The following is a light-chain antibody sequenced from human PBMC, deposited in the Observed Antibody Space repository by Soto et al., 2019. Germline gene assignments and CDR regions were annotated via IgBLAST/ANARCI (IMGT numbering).Light chain of an antibody. CDR3: QSYDTGLTGHVL. J-gene: IGLJ2*01. CDR1: TSNIGSNY. V-gene: IGLV1-47*01. Sequence: QSVLTQPPSASGTPGQGVTISCSGSTSNIGSNYVYWYQQLPGTAPKLLIYRNNQRPSGVPDRFSGSKSGTSASLAISGLRSDDEADYYCQSYDTGLTGHVLFGGGTKVTVL. CDR2: RNN.